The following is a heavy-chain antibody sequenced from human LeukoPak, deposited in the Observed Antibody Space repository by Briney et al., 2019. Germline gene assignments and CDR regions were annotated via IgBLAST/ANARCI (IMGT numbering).Heavy chain of an antibody. CDR1: GYTFTSYY. V-gene: IGHV1-46*01. CDR3: ARYGNWYYFDY. J-gene: IGHJ4*02. Sequence: ASVKVSCKASGYTFTSYYMHWVRQAPGQGLEWMGIINPSGDSTSYAQKFQGRVTMTRDTSTSTVYMELSSLRSEDTAVYYCARYGNWYYFDYWGQGTLVTVSS. D-gene: IGHD4-11*01. CDR2: INPSGDST.